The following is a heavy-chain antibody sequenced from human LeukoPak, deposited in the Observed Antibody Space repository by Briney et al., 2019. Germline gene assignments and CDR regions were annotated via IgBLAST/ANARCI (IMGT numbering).Heavy chain of an antibody. V-gene: IGHV4-34*01. CDR1: GGSFSGYY. D-gene: IGHD3-3*01. J-gene: IGHJ6*03. CDR2: INHSGST. CDR3: ARRSVYDFWSGYYLGYYYYYMDV. Sequence: SETLSLTCAVYGGSFSGYYWSWIRQPPGKGLEWIGEINHSGSTNYNPSLKSRVTISVDKSRNQFSLKLSSVTAADTAVYYCARRSVYDFWSGYYLGYYYYYMDVWGKGTTVTVSS.